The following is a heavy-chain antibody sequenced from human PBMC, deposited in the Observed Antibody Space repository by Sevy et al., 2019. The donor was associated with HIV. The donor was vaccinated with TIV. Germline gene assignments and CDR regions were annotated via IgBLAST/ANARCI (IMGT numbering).Heavy chain of an antibody. CDR2: INPNSGGT. CDR1: GYTFTGYY. CDR3: ARVRVLGGYPTQYYFDY. J-gene: IGHJ4*02. Sequence: ASVKVSCKASGYTFTGYYMHWVRQAPGQGLEWMGWINPNSGGTNYAQMFQGRVTMTRDTSISTAYMELSRLRSDDTAVYYCARVRVLGGYPTQYYFDYWGQGTLVTVSS. D-gene: IGHD5-12*01. V-gene: IGHV1-2*02.